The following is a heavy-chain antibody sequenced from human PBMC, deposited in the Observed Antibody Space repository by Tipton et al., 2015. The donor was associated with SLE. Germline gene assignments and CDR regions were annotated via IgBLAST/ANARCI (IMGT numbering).Heavy chain of an antibody. D-gene: IGHD5/OR15-5a*01. CDR3: ARDRSSVSD. J-gene: IGHJ4*02. CDR2: ISYSENT. CDR1: GDSISSSGYQ. V-gene: IGHV4-39*07. Sequence: GLVKPSETLSLTCTVFGDSISSSGYQWGWIRQPPGKGLEWIGRISYSENTYYNPSLRSRVTLLLDMSKNQFSLKVSSVTAADTAVYFCARDRSSVSDWGQGTQVIVSP.